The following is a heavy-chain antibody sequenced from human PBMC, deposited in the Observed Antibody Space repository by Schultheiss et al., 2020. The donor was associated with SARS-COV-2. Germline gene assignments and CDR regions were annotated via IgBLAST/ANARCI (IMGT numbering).Heavy chain of an antibody. Sequence: SQTLSLTCPVSGGSISSGDYYWSWIRQPPGKGLEWIGYIYYSGSTYYNPSLKSRVTISVDTSKNQFSLKLSSVTAADTAVYYCARRGIVVVPADLRNWFDPWGQGTLVTVSS. V-gene: IGHV4-30-4*01. J-gene: IGHJ5*02. CDR3: ARRGIVVVPADLRNWFDP. CDR2: IYYSGST. CDR1: GGSISSGDYY. D-gene: IGHD2-2*01.